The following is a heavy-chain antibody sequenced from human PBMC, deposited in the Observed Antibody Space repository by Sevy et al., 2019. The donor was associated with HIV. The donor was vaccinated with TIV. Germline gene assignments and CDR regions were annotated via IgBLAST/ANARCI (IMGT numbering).Heavy chain of an antibody. V-gene: IGHV1-18*01. CDR3: ARDSGSRGGYEPHYYSHGMDV. J-gene: IGHJ6*02. CDR2: ISAYNGNT. D-gene: IGHD3-22*01. Sequence: ASVKVSCKASGYMFPNYGISWVRQAPGQGLEWMGWISAYNGNTKDAQKLQGRVTMTTDTSTTTVYMELRSLRSDDTAVYYGARDSGSRGGYEPHYYSHGMDVWGQGTTVTVSS. CDR1: GYMFPNYG.